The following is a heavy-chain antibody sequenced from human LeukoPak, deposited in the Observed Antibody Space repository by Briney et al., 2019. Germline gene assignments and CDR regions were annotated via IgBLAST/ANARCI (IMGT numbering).Heavy chain of an antibody. J-gene: IGHJ4*02. D-gene: IGHD3-22*01. V-gene: IGHV1-3*01. CDR2: INAGNGNT. CDR3: ASDRYDSSGYGYYFDY. CDR1: GYTFTSYA. Sequence: ASVKVSCKASGYTFTSYAMHWVRQAPGQRLEWMGWINAGNGNTKYSQKFQGRVTITRDTSASTAYTELSSLRSEDTAVYYCASDRYDSSGYGYYFDYWGQGTLVTVSS.